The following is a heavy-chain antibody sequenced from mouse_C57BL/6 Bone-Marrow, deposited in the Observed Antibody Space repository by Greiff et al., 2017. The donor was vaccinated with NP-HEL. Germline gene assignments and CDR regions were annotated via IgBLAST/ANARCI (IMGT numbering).Heavy chain of an antibody. CDR2: ISSGGDYI. Sequence: EVQGVESGEGLVKPGGSLKLSCAASGFTFSSYAMSWVRQTPEKRLEWVAYISSGGDYIYYADTVKGRFTISRDKARNTLYLQMSSLKSEDTAMYYCTRDIATVVGAYWGQGTLVTVSA. J-gene: IGHJ3*01. CDR3: TRDIATVVGAY. CDR1: GFTFSSYA. D-gene: IGHD1-1*01. V-gene: IGHV5-9-1*02.